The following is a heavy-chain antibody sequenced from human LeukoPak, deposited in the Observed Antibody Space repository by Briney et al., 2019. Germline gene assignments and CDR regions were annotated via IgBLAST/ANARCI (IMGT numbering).Heavy chain of an antibody. CDR1: GYTLTELS. V-gene: IGHV1-24*01. Sequence: ASVKVSCKVSGYTLTELSMHWVQQAPGKGLEWMGGFDPEDGETIYAQKFQGRVTMTEDTSTDTAYMELSSLRSEDTAVYYCYGLVVPAAHDAFDIWGQGTMVTVSS. CDR3: YGLVVPAAHDAFDI. D-gene: IGHD2-2*01. J-gene: IGHJ3*02. CDR2: FDPEDGET.